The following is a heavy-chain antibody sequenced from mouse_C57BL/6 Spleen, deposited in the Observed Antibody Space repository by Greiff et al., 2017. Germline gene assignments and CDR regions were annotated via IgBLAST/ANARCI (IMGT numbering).Heavy chain of an antibody. D-gene: IGHD2-1*01. CDR2: ISSGSSTI. J-gene: IGHJ4*01. Sequence: EVMLVESGGGLVKPGGSLKLSCAASGFTFSDYGMHWVRQAPEKGLEWVAYISSGSSTIYSADTVKGRFTISRDNAKNTLFLQMTSLRSEDTAMYYCATYGNYPYAMDYWGQGTSVTVSS. V-gene: IGHV5-17*01. CDR1: GFTFSDYG. CDR3: ATYGNYPYAMDY.